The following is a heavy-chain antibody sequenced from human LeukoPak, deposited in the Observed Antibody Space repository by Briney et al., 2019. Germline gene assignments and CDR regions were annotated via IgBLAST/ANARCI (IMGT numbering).Heavy chain of an antibody. CDR2: IIPIFGIA. Sequence: SVKVSCEASGGTFSSYAFTWVRQAPGQGLEWMGRIIPIFGIADYAQKFQGRVTITAGKSTSTAYMELSSLRSEDTAVYYCAREEVVGATPRGGFDYWGQGTLVTVSS. CDR1: GGTFSSYA. V-gene: IGHV1-69*17. D-gene: IGHD1-26*01. CDR3: AREEVVGATPRGGFDY. J-gene: IGHJ4*02.